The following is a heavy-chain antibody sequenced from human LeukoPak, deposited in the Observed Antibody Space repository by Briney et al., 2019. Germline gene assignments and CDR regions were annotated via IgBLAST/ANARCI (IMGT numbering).Heavy chain of an antibody. CDR1: GFTFSGYT. Sequence: PGGSLRLSCAASGFTFSGYTMNWVRQAPGKGLEWVSSISSSSIYIYYADSVRGRLTISRDNAKNSLYLQMNSLRAEDTAVYYCAREYVDTAMVRFDYWGQGTLVTVSS. V-gene: IGHV3-21*01. CDR2: ISSSSIYI. J-gene: IGHJ4*02. D-gene: IGHD5-18*01. CDR3: AREYVDTAMVRFDY.